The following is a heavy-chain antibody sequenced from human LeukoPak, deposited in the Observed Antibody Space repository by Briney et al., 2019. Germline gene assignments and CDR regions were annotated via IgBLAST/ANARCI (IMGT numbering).Heavy chain of an antibody. CDR1: GGSISSSSYY. V-gene: IGHV4-39*07. CDR2: IYYSGST. D-gene: IGHD2-2*01. CDR3: GRLIVEPAPMYYYYIDV. Sequence: SSETLSLTCTVSGGSISSSSYYWGWIRQPPGKGLEWIGSIYYSGSTYYNPSLKSRVTISIDTSRTQFSLRVYSVTAADTAIYYCGRLIVEPAPMYYYYIDVWGKGTTVTVSS. J-gene: IGHJ6*03.